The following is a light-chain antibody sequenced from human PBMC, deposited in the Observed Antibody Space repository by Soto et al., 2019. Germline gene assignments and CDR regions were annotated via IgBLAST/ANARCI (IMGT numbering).Light chain of an antibody. V-gene: IGKV3-15*01. CDR1: QNVYTK. J-gene: IGKJ4*01. CDR3: QHYYQWPLS. Sequence: EIVMTQSPPTLSVSPGERATLSCRASQNVYTKLAWYQQRPGQSPRLLIYAASTRAPGLPARFSGSWSGTEFTLTISGLQTDDFALFFCQHYYQWPLSFGGGTKVDIK. CDR2: AAS.